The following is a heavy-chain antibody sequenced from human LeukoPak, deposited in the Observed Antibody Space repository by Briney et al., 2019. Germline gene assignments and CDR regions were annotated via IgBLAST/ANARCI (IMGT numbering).Heavy chain of an antibody. V-gene: IGHV3-21*01. J-gene: IGHJ4*02. CDR2: ISSSSSYI. D-gene: IGHD6-19*01. Sequence: GGSLRLSCAASGFSFSSFSMNWVRQAPGKGLDWVSSISSSSSYIYYADSMKGRFTISRDNAKNSLYLQMNSLRAEDTAVYYCARASSGWAVDLYYFDNWGQGTLVTVSS. CDR3: ARASSGWAVDLYYFDN. CDR1: GFSFSSFS.